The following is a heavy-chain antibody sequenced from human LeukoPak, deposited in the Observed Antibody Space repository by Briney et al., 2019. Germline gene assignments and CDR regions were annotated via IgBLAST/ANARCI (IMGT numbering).Heavy chain of an antibody. D-gene: IGHD6-13*01. CDR3: ARHDVAAVPFDY. V-gene: IGHV4-34*01. CDR2: INHSGST. Sequence: SETLSLTCAVYGGSFSGYYWSWTRQPPGKGLEWIGEINHSGSTNYNPSLKSRVTISVDTSKNQFSLKLSSVTAADTAVYYCARHDVAAVPFDYWGQGTLVTVSS. CDR1: GGSFSGYY. J-gene: IGHJ4*02.